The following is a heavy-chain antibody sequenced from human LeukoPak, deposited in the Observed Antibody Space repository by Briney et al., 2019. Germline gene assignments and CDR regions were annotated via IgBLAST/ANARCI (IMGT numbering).Heavy chain of an antibody. V-gene: IGHV1-69*13. J-gene: IGHJ4*02. CDR1: GGTFSSYA. CDR2: IIPIFGTA. D-gene: IGHD2-15*01. CDR3: ASSGLSLGYSLLQAFDY. Sequence: GASVKVSYEASGGTFSSYAISWVRQAPGQGLGWMGGIIPIFGTANYAQKFQGRVTITADESTSTAYMELSSLRSEDTAVYYGASSGLSLGYSLLQAFDYWGQGTLVTVSS.